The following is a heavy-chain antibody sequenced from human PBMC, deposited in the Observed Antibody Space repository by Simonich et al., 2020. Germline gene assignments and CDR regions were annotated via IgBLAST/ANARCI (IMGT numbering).Heavy chain of an antibody. CDR2: VNPNRGGT. J-gene: IGHJ6*03. CDR3: ARDRAARYYYYYYMDV. Sequence: QVQLVQSGAEVKKPGASVKVSCKASGYTFTGSYMHWVRMAPGQGLEWMGWVNPNRGGTNYAQKLQGRVTMTRDTSIITAYRELSRLRSDDTAVYYCARDRAARYYYYYYMDVWGKGTTVTVSS. CDR1: GYTFTGSY. V-gene: IGHV1-2*02. D-gene: IGHD6-6*01.